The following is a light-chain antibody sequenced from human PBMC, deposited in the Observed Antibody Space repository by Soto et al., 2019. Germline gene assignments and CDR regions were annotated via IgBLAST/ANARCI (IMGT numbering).Light chain of an antibody. V-gene: IGKV1-5*02. Sequence: DIQMTQSPSSLSASVGDRVTIICRASQSVSTRLAWYQQKPGKAPKVLIYDASSWAGGVPSRFTGSGSGTEFTLTISSLEPEDSGVYYCQQRNDWVTFGGGTKVEIK. J-gene: IGKJ4*01. CDR3: QQRNDWVT. CDR1: QSVSTR. CDR2: DAS.